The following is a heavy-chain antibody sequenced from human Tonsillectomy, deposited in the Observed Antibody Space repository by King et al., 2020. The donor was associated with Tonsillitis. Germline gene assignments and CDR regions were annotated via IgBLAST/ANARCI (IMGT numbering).Heavy chain of an antibody. CDR1: GFTSDKYG. V-gene: IGHV3-9*02. D-gene: IGHD3-16*01. Sequence: EVQLVESGGGLVQPGGSLRLSCAGSGFTSDKYGMHWVRQAPGTGLEWVSCITLDSNKIGYADSVKGRFTISRDNAKNALYLQMNSLRAEDTALYYCTKDLVPGGADVWGQGPAVTV. CDR2: ITLDSNKI. J-gene: IGHJ6*02. CDR3: TKDLVPGGADV.